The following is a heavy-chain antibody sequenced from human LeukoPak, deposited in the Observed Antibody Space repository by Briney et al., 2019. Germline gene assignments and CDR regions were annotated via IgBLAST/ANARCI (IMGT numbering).Heavy chain of an antibody. V-gene: IGHV3-20*04. D-gene: IGHD6-19*01. CDR3: ARAANSYSSGWRGYYYYYMDV. CDR2: INWNGGST. J-gene: IGHJ6*03. CDR1: GFTFDDYG. Sequence: GGSLRLSCAASGFTFDDYGMSWVRQAPGKGLEWVSGINWNGGSTGYADSVKGRFTISRDNAKNSLYLQMNSLRAEDTALYYCARAANSYSSGWRGYYYYYMDVWGKGTTVTVSS.